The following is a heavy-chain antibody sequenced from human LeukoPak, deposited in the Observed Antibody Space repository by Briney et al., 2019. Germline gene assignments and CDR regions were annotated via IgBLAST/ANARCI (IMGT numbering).Heavy chain of an antibody. CDR1: GFTLSSSS. CDR3: ARDQRAYYSTTSCNYNWFDP. Sequence: GGSLRLSCAASGFTLSSSSMNWVRQAPGKGLEWLSYISGSSSTIYYADSVKGRFTISRDNAKNSLYLQMNSLRDEDTAVYYCARDQRAYYSTTSCNYNWFDPWGQGTLVTVSS. D-gene: IGHD2-2*01. CDR2: ISGSSSTI. J-gene: IGHJ5*02. V-gene: IGHV3-48*02.